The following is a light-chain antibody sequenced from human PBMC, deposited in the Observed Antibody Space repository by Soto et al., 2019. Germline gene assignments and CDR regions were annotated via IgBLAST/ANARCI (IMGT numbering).Light chain of an antibody. J-gene: IGKJ4*01. CDR2: KAS. V-gene: IGKV1-5*03. CDR1: PSIISW. Sequence: DIQMTQSPSTLSASVGDRVTITCRASPSIISWLAWYQQKPGKAPKLLIYKASSLESGVPSRFSGSGSGTEFTLTISSLQPDDFATYYCQQYNSYPLTFGGGTKVEIK. CDR3: QQYNSYPLT.